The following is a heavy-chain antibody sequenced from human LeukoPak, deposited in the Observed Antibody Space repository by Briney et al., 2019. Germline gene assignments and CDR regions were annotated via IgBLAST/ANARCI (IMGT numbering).Heavy chain of an antibody. CDR1: GFTFSSFE. V-gene: IGHV3-48*03. D-gene: IGHD2-21*01. Sequence: GGSLRLSCAASGFTFSSFEMNWVRQAPGKGLEWLSYISSGGTTIYYADSVKGRFTISRDNAKNSLYLQMNSLRAEDTAVYYCVRVDHSLGKTYFDYWGQGTLVTVSS. J-gene: IGHJ4*02. CDR2: ISSGGTTI. CDR3: VRVDHSLGKTYFDY.